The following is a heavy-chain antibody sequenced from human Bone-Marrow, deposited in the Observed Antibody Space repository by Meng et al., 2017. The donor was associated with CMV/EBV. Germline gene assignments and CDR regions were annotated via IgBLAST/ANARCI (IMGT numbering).Heavy chain of an antibody. CDR3: ARWGSSSKRGFDY. V-gene: IGHV5-51*01. D-gene: IGHD6-6*01. CDR2: IYPGDSDT. Sequence: GGSLRLSCKGSGYSFTSYWIGWVRQMPGKGLEWMGIIYPGDSDTRYSPSFQGQVTISADKSISTAYLQWSSLKASDTALYYCARWGSSSKRGFDYWGQGTLVTVSS. CDR1: GYSFTSYW. J-gene: IGHJ4*02.